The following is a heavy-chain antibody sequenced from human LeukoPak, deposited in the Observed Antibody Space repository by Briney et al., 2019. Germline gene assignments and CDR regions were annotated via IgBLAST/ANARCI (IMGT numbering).Heavy chain of an antibody. D-gene: IGHD6-13*01. CDR3: ASRIAAAYAEYFQH. Sequence: SETLSLTCAVYGGSFSGYYWNWIRQPPGKGLEWIGEINHSGSTNYNPSLKSRVTISVDTSKNQFSLKLSSVTAADTAVYYCASRIAAAYAEYFQHWGQGTLVTVSS. V-gene: IGHV4-34*01. CDR2: INHSGST. J-gene: IGHJ1*01. CDR1: GGSFSGYY.